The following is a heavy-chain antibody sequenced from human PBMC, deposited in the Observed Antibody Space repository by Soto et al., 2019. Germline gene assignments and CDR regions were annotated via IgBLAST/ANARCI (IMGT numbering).Heavy chain of an antibody. Sequence: KPSETLSLTGTVSGGSISSSSYYWGWIRQPPGKGLEWIGSIYYSGSTYYNPSIKSRVTISVDTSKNQCSLKLSSVTAADTAVYYCARLGRCSSTSCFYYYYGMDVWGQGTTVTVSS. D-gene: IGHD2-2*01. CDR3: ARLGRCSSTSCFYYYYGMDV. CDR1: GGSISSSSYY. J-gene: IGHJ6*02. CDR2: IYYSGST. V-gene: IGHV4-39*01.